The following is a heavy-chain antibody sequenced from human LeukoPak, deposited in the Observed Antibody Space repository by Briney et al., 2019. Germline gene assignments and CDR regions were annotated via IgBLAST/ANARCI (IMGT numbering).Heavy chain of an antibody. J-gene: IGHJ4*02. CDR2: INPTDGDT. V-gene: IGHV1-46*01. CDR3: ARHKDAYDI. D-gene: IGHD3-16*01. Sequence: ASVKVSCKASGYTFTSYYMHWVRQAPGQGLEWMGIINPTDGDTNYAQKFQGRVTMTRDTYTSTVYMELSSLRSEDTAMYYCARHKDAYDIWGQGTLVTVSS. CDR1: GYTFTSYY.